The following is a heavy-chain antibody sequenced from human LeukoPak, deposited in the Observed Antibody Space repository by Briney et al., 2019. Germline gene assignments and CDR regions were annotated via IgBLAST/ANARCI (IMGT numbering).Heavy chain of an antibody. CDR2: VNTNGGST. D-gene: IGHD3-16*02. CDR1: EFTVSSNY. V-gene: IGHV3-23*01. Sequence: GGSLRLSCAASEFTVSSNYMSWVRQAPGKGLEWVSTVNTNGGSTYYAASVKGRFTVSRDNSANTLSLQMNSLTVADTAIYYCVREDFAYVSETYRYWFDPWGQGTLVTVSS. CDR3: VREDFAYVSETYRYWFDP. J-gene: IGHJ5*02.